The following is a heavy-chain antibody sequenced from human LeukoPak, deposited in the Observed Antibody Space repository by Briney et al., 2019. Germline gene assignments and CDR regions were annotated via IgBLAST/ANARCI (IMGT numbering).Heavy chain of an antibody. J-gene: IGHJ4*02. D-gene: IGHD4-23*01. CDR2: ISGSGGST. CDR1: GFTFSSYA. CDR3: AKQRGDYGGILFDY. Sequence: PGRSLRLSCAASGFTFSSYAMSWVRQAPGKGLEWVSAISGSGGSTYYADSVKGRFTISRDNSKNTLYLQMNSLRAEDTAVYYCAKQRGDYGGILFDYWGQGTLVTVSS. V-gene: IGHV3-23*01.